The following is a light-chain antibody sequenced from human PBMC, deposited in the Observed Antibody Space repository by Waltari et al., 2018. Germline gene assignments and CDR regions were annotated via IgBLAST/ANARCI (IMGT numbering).Light chain of an antibody. J-gene: IGKJ1*01. CDR3: LQHASSPRT. CDR2: GTS. CDR1: QSVTSGY. Sequence: EIVLTQSPGTLSLSPGERASLSCRASQSVTSGYLAWYQQKPGQAPRLLIYGTSSRATGIPDRFSGRGSGTDFTLTISRLEPEDFAVYYCLQHASSPRTFGQGSKVEIK. V-gene: IGKV3-20*01.